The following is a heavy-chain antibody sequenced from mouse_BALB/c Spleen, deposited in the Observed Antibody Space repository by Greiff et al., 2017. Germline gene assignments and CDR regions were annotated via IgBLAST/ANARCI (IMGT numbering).Heavy chain of an antibody. V-gene: IGHV6-6*02. CDR3: TRPYYGYAMDY. Sequence: DVKLQESGGGLVQPGGSMKLSCVASGFTFSNYWMNWVRQSPEKGLEWVAEIRLKSNNYATHYAESVKGRFTISRDDSKSSVYLQMNNLRAEDTGIYYCTRPYYGYAMDYWGQGTSVTVSS. J-gene: IGHJ4*01. CDR1: GFTFSNYW. CDR2: IRLKSNNYAT. D-gene: IGHD1-1*01.